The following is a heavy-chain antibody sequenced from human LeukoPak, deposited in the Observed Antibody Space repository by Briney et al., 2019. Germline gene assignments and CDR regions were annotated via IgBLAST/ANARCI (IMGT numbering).Heavy chain of an antibody. CDR1: GYTFTDYY. Sequence: ASVKVSCKASGYTFTDYYIHWVRQAPGQGLEWMGWINPNSGGTNYAQKFQGRVTMTRDTSISTAYMELSRLRSDDTAVFYCARVAIVRDYSNFAYWGQGTLVTVSS. V-gene: IGHV1-2*02. CDR2: INPNSGGT. CDR3: ARVAIVRDYSNFAY. J-gene: IGHJ4*02. D-gene: IGHD4-11*01.